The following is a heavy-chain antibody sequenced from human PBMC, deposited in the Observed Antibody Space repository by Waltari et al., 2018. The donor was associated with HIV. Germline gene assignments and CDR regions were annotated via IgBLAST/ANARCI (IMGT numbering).Heavy chain of an antibody. D-gene: IGHD2-8*01. CDR3: AKMGGVFYRFDA. CDR2: MNSGGSSK. V-gene: IGHV3-11*04. CDR1: GFSFSEYD. Sequence: QIHLVESGGGLVKPGGSLRLSCAASGFSFSEYDMTWIRQAPGKQPGWVSYMNSGGSSKYFADFVNGRFTISRDNSKNSLYLQMNSLRAEDTAVYYCAKMGGVFYRFDAWGQGTLVTVSS. J-gene: IGHJ5*02.